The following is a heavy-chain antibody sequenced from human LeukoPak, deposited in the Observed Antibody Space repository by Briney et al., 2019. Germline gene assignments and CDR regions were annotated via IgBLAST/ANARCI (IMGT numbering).Heavy chain of an antibody. CDR2: TSWNSGSI. J-gene: IGHJ6*03. CDR1: GFTFDDYA. Sequence: GGSLRLSCAASGFTFDDYAMHWVRQAPGKGLEWVSGTSWNSGSIDYADSVKGRFTISRDNAKNTLYLQMNSLRAEDTAVYYCARGTWATLYYYYMDVWGKGTTVTVSS. D-gene: IGHD5-24*01. V-gene: IGHV3-9*01. CDR3: ARGTWATLYYYYMDV.